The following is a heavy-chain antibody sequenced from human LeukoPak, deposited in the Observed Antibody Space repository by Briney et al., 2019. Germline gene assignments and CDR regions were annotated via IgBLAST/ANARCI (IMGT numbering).Heavy chain of an antibody. V-gene: IGHV3-33*01. D-gene: IGHD1-7*01. CDR1: GFTFSSYG. Sequence: PGGSLRLSCAASGFTFSSYGMHWVRQAPGKGLEWVAVIWYDGSNKYYADSVKGRFTISRDNSKNTLYLQMNSLRAEDTAVYYCARDRSSNRNYQYFDYWGQGNLVTVSS. CDR2: IWYDGSNK. J-gene: IGHJ4*02. CDR3: ARDRSSNRNYQYFDY.